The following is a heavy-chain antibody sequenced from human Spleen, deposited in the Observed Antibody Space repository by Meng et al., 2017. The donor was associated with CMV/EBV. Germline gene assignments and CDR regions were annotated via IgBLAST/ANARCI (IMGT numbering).Heavy chain of an antibody. V-gene: IGHV3-21*01. CDR1: GFTFADNA. J-gene: IGHJ4*02. D-gene: IGHD3-16*01. CDR3: AADGNAGSTLGY. Sequence: GGSLRLSCAASGFTFADNAMIWVRQAQGKGLEWVSSIDSTGSYIYYAESLGGRFTISRDNAKKSLYLQMDSLTADDTAVYYCAADGNAGSTLGYWGQGTLVTVSS. CDR2: IDSTGSYI.